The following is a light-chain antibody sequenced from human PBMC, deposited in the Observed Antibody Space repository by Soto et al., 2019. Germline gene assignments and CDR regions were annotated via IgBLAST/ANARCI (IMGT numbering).Light chain of an antibody. CDR2: GAS. J-gene: IGKJ1*01. CDR3: QQYGSSRWT. CDR1: QSISSSY. Sequence: EIVLTQSPGTLYKYPGEGATLSCRASQSISSSYLALYQHNRGLAPRLLIYGASTRAAGTPDRFSGSGSGTDFTLTISRLEPEDFAVYYCQQYGSSRWTFGQGSKVDIK. V-gene: IGKV3-20*01.